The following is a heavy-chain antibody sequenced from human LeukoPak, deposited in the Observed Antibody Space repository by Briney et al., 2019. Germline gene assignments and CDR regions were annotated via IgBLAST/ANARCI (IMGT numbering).Heavy chain of an antibody. CDR1: GDSVSSDSAT. CDR3: ARAPHGSGCDY. V-gene: IGHV6-1*01. J-gene: IGHJ4*02. Sequence: SQTSSLTCAISGDSVSSDSATWIWIRQSPSRGLEWVGRTYYRSKWYNDYAVSVQGRISINPDTSKNQFSLQLNSVTPEDTALYYCARAPHGSGCDYWGQGTLVTVSS. D-gene: IGHD6-19*01. CDR2: TYYRSKWYN.